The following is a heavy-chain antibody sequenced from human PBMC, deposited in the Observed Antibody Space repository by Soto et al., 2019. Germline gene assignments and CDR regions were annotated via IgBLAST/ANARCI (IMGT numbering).Heavy chain of an antibody. CDR2: IYPGDSDT. J-gene: IGHJ3*02. CDR3: AIAYYYDSSGSLDAFDI. Sequence: GGSLKIYCQCPGYIFTSYWIVWVQQMPGKGLEWMGIIYPGDSDTRYSPSFQGQVTISADKYISTAYLQWSSLKASDTAMYYCAIAYYYDSSGSLDAFDIWGQGTMVTVSS. V-gene: IGHV5-51*07. D-gene: IGHD3-22*01. CDR1: GYIFTSYW.